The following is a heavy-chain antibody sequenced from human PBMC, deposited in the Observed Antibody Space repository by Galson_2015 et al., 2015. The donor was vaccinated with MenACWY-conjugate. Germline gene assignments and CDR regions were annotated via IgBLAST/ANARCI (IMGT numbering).Heavy chain of an antibody. CDR1: GFSLSTSGMC. J-gene: IGHJ1*01. D-gene: IGHD1-1*01. Sequence: PALVKPTQTLTLPCTFSGFSLSTSGMCVSWIRQSPGKALEWLARIDWDDDKYYSTSLKTRLTISKDTSKNQVVLTMTNMDPVGTATYYCARIRYVPGTRHAEYFQHWGQGTLVTVSS. CDR3: ARIRYVPGTRHAEYFQH. V-gene: IGHV2-70*11. CDR2: IDWDDDK.